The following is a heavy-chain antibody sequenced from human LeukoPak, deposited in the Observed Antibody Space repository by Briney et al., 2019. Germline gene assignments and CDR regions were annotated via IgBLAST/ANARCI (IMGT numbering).Heavy chain of an antibody. D-gene: IGHD3-3*01. CDR3: ARDQYYDFWSGYSSAFDY. Sequence: GRSLRLSCAASGFTLSSYAMHWVRQAPGKGLEWVAVISYDGSNKYYADSVKGRFTISRDNSKNTLYLQVNSLRAEDTAVYYCARDQYYDFWSGYSSAFDYWGQGTLVTVSS. CDR1: GFTLSSYA. J-gene: IGHJ4*02. CDR2: ISYDGSNK. V-gene: IGHV3-30*01.